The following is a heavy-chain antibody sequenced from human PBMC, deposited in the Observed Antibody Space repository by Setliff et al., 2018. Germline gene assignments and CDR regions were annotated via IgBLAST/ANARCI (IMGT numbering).Heavy chain of an antibody. CDR1: GFTFNTYW. D-gene: IGHD3-22*01. CDR2: INSDGSGT. J-gene: IGHJ5*02. V-gene: IGHV3-74*01. Sequence: LRLSCAASGFTFNTYWMHWVRQAPGKGLVWFSHINSDGSGTSYADSVKGRFTISRDNAKNTLYLQMNSLRPEDTAVYYCARGTRGYDSSGYYWFDPWGQGTLVTVSS. CDR3: ARGTRGYDSSGYYWFDP.